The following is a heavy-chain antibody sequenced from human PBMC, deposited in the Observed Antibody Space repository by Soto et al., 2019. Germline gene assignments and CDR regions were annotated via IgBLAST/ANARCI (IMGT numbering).Heavy chain of an antibody. Sequence: QVQLVESGGGVVQPGRSLRLSCAASGFTFSSYGMHWVRQAPGTGLERVAVIWYAGSNKYYADSVKGRFTISRDNSKNTLYLQMNSLRAEDTAVYYCARGGDYYYGMDVWGQGTTVTVSS. CDR2: IWYAGSNK. CDR1: GFTFSSYG. J-gene: IGHJ6*02. V-gene: IGHV3-33*01. CDR3: ARGGDYYYGMDV.